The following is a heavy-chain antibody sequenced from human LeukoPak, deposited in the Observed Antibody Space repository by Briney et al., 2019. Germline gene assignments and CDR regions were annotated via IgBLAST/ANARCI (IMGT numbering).Heavy chain of an antibody. CDR3: ARTLSGWYIMDV. J-gene: IGHJ6*02. CDR2: INAGNSNT. D-gene: IGHD6-19*01. Sequence: ASVKVSCKASGYTFTGYYMHWLRQAPGQRLEWMGWINAGNSNTKYSQKFQGRVTITRDTSASTAYMELSSLRSEDTAVYYCARTLSGWYIMDVWGQGTTVTVSS. V-gene: IGHV1-3*01. CDR1: GYTFTGYY.